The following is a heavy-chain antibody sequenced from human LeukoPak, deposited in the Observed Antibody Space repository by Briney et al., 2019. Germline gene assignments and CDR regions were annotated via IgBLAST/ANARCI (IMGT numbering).Heavy chain of an antibody. D-gene: IGHD2-15*01. CDR1: GYTFTSYG. J-gene: IGHJ6*02. V-gene: IGHV1-18*01. Sequence: ASVKVSCKASGYTFTSYGISWVRQAPGQGLEWMGWISAYNGNTNSAQKLQGRVTMTTDTSTSTTYMELRSLRSDDTAVYYCARGIGCSSGSCYSGTVDYGMDVWGQGTTVTASS. CDR3: ARGIGCSSGSCYSGTVDYGMDV. CDR2: ISAYNGNT.